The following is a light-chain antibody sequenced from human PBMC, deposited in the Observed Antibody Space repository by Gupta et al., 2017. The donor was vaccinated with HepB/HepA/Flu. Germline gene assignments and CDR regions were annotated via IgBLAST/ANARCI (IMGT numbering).Light chain of an antibody. V-gene: IGLV2-23*02. Sequence: QSALTQPASVSGSPGQSITISCTGTISDVGYYNLVSWYQHHPGKAPKLMIYEVTKRPSGVSDRFSGSKSGNTASLTISGLQAEDEADYYCCSYAAEGVFGGGTKLTVL. CDR1: ISDVGYYNL. CDR3: CSYAAEGV. CDR2: EVT. J-gene: IGLJ3*02.